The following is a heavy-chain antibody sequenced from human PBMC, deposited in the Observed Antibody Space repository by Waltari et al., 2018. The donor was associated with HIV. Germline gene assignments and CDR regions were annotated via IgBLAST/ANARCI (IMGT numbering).Heavy chain of an antibody. CDR1: GYTFPSYA. D-gene: IGHD4-17*01. CDR2: INTNHGNP. CDR3: ARRPSTADMGVVYGDYVDNYFDP. J-gene: IGHJ5*02. V-gene: IGHV7-4-1*02. Sequence: QVQLVQSGSELKKPRASVKVSCKASGYTFPSYAMNSVRQAPRPGLEWMVWINTNHGNPTYAQCFTERFVFSLDTSVSTAYLQISSLKAEDTAVYYCARRPSTADMGVVYGDYVDNYFDPWGQGTLVTVSS.